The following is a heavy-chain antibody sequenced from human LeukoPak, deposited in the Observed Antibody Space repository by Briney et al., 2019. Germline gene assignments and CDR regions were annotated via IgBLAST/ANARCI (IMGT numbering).Heavy chain of an antibody. CDR2: IYYSGST. J-gene: IGHJ6*03. D-gene: IGHD1-1*01. V-gene: IGHV4-39*07. Sequence: SETLSLTCTVSGGSISSSSYYWGWIRQPPGKGLEWTGSIYYSGSTYYNPSLKSRVTISVDTSKNQFSLKLSSVTAADTAVYYCARLWNYYYMDVWGKGTTVTVSS. CDR3: ARLWNYYYMDV. CDR1: GGSISSSSYY.